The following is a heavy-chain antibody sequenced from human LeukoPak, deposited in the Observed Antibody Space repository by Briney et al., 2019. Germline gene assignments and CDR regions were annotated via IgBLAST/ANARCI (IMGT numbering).Heavy chain of an antibody. D-gene: IGHD6-19*01. CDR2: IIPLFGTA. V-gene: IGHV1-69*05. CDR1: GGTFSSYA. J-gene: IGHJ4*02. CDR3: ARDPPDSYSSGWYYFDY. Sequence: SVKVSCKASGGTFSSYAISWVRQAPGQGLEWMGRIIPLFGTANYAQKFQGRVTITTDESTSTAYMELSSLRSEDTAVYYCARDPPDSYSSGWYYFDYWGQGTLVTVSS.